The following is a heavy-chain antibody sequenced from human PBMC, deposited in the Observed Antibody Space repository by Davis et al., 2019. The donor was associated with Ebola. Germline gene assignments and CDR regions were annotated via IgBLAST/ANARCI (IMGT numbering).Heavy chain of an antibody. CDR3: ARDITIFGVVIKAEYYYGMDV. D-gene: IGHD3-3*01. V-gene: IGHV1-69*06. CDR1: GGTFSSYA. J-gene: IGHJ6*02. Sequence: SVKVSCKASGGTFSSYAISWVRQAPGQGLEWMGGIIPIFGTANYAQKFQGRVTITADKSTRTAYMELSSLRSEDTAVYYCARDITIFGVVIKAEYYYGMDVWGQGTTVTVSS. CDR2: IIPIFGTA.